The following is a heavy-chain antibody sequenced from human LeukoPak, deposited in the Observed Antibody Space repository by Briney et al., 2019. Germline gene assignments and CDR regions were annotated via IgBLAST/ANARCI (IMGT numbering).Heavy chain of an antibody. D-gene: IGHD4-17*01. Sequence: PGGSLRLSCAASGFTFSSYGMSWVRQAPGKGLEWVSAISGSGGSTYYADSVKGRFTISRDNSKNTLYLQMNSLRAEDTAVYYCAKTGAYGSYYYYMDVWGKGTTVTISS. CDR3: AKTGAYGSYYYYMDV. CDR1: GFTFSSYG. CDR2: ISGSGGST. J-gene: IGHJ6*03. V-gene: IGHV3-23*01.